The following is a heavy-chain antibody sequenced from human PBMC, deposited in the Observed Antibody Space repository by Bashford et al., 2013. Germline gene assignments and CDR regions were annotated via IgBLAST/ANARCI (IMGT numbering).Heavy chain of an antibody. CDR1: GDIFTSYG. CDR3: ARDHRPKGNNWFDP. Sequence: VASVKVSCKASGDIFTSYGFSWVRQAPGQGLEWMGWISAYNGKTKYVQKFQERVTMTTDTSTSTAYLELRSLEFDDTAVYYCARDHRPKGNNWFDPWGQGTLVTVSS. V-gene: IGHV1-18*01. D-gene: IGHD1-14*01. J-gene: IGHJ5*02. CDR2: ISAYNGKT.